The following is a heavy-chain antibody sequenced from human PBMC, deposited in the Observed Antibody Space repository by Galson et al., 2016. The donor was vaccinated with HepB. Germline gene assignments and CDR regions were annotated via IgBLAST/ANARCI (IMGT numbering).Heavy chain of an antibody. J-gene: IGHJ5*01. V-gene: IGHV3-30*18. D-gene: IGHD4-17*01. Sequence: LTLTCSFSGFSFGSYGMHWLRQAPGKGLEWLAVISYDGGSTYYGGSVKGRFTISRDNSKSTLFLQMDSLRAEDTGVYFCAKDHGDYGDYVPDSWGQGALVTVSS. CDR1: GFSFGSYG. CDR2: ISYDGGST. CDR3: AKDHGDYGDYVPDS.